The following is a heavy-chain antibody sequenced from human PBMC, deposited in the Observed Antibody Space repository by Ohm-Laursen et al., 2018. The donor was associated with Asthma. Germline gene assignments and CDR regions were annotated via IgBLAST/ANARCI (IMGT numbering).Heavy chain of an antibody. D-gene: IGHD3-22*01. Sequence: SLRLSCSASGFTFSSYAMHWVRQAPGKGLEWVAVISYDGSNKYYADSVKGRFTISRDNSKNTLYLQMNSLRAEDTAVYYCARQYYDSSGYYSSPVTNYYYYGMDVWGQGTTVTVSS. J-gene: IGHJ6*02. V-gene: IGHV3-30-3*01. CDR2: ISYDGSNK. CDR1: GFTFSSYA. CDR3: ARQYYDSSGYYSSPVTNYYYYGMDV.